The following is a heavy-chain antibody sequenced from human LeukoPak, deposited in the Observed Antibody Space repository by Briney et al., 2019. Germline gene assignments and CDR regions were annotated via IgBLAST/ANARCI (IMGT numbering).Heavy chain of an antibody. D-gene: IGHD3-10*01. CDR2: INPNSGGT. CDR3: ARDRITMVRGASGGKNHYYFDY. J-gene: IGHJ4*02. CDR1: GYTFTGYY. V-gene: IGHV1-2*02. Sequence: GASVKVSCKASGYTFTGYYMHWVRQAPGQGLEWMGWINPNSGGTNYAQKFQGRVTMTRDTSISTAYMELSRLRSDDTAVYYCARDRITMVRGASGGKNHYYFDYWGQGTLVTVSS.